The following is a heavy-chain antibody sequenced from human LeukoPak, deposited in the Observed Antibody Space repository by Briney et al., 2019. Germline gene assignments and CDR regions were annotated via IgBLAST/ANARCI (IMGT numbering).Heavy chain of an antibody. D-gene: IGHD3-22*01. CDR3: ARGGWTNDY. Sequence: SETLSLTCTVSGGSISKNYWSWIRQPPGKGLEWIGYIYYSGTTNYNPSLKTRVTISVDTSKNQFSLKMSSVTAADTAVYYCARGGWTNDYWGQGTPVTVSS. CDR1: GGSISKNY. J-gene: IGHJ4*02. CDR2: IYYSGTT. V-gene: IGHV4-59*01.